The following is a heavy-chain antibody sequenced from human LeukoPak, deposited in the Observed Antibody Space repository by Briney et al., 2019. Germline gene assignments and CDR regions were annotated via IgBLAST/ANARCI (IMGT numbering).Heavy chain of an antibody. Sequence: GGSLRLSCAASGFSFSGHSMSWVRQAPGKGLEWVSAISSGGGVTFYADSVKGRFIVSRDQSNNMLSLQMSSLRAEDTALYYCAKHRAPVPGSHPKNPTAYFEDWGQGTLVTVSS. V-gene: IGHV3-23*01. J-gene: IGHJ4*02. D-gene: IGHD6-19*01. CDR1: GFSFSGHS. CDR2: ISSGGGVT. CDR3: AKHRAPVPGSHPKNPTAYFED.